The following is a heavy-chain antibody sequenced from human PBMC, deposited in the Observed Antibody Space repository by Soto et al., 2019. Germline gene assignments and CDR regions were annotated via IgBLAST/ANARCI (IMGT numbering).Heavy chain of an antibody. V-gene: IGHV3-30*18. D-gene: IGHD6-13*01. CDR1: GYTFRRFG. CDR2: VSYDGNHK. CDR3: AKDVGQQLVLNYGMDV. J-gene: IGHJ6*02. Sequence: QVQLVESGGGVIQPGTTLSLSCGSSGYTFRRFGMYWFLQAQGKGMEWVAVVSYDGNHKYYADSVKGRFTVSRDNAKNMLYLQMNSLRGEDTAVYYCAKDVGQQLVLNYGMDVWGQGTTVTVSS.